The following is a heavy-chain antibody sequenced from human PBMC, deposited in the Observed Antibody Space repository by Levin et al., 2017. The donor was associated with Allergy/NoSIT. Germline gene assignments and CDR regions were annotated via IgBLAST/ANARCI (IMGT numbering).Heavy chain of an antibody. CDR3: ARSSRGYGTFDS. J-gene: IGHJ4*02. D-gene: IGHD5-12*01. CDR2: IYASADSM. Sequence: GESLRLSCAASGFTFNSYAMSWVRQAPGKGLEWVSAIYASADSMYYSDSVKGRFTISRDSSKNTLYLHMNSLRAEDTAVYYCARSSRGYGTFDSWGQGTLVNVSS. CDR1: GFTFNSYA. V-gene: IGHV3-23*01.